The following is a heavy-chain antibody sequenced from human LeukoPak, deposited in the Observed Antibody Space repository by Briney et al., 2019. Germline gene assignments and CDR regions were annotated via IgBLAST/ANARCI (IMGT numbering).Heavy chain of an antibody. V-gene: IGHV4-59*08. CDR3: ARHPLDY. CDR1: GGSISNYY. CDR2: VYYTGST. J-gene: IGHJ4*02. Sequence: SETLSLTCTVSGGSISNYYWSWIRQPPGKRLEWIGYVYYTGSTNYHPSLKSRVTISVDTSKNQLSLKLSSVTAADTAVYYCARHPLDYWGQGILVTVSS.